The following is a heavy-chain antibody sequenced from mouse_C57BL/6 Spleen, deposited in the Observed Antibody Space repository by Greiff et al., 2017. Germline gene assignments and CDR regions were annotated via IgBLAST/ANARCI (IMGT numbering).Heavy chain of an antibody. CDR3: AKKSKEFDFGD. Sequence: QVQLQQSGPGLVQPSQRLSITCTVSGFSLTSYGVHWVRQSPGKGLEWLGVIWRGGSTDYNAAFMSRLCITKDNTNTQLFFKRNSPQAADAAIYYCAKKSKEFDFGDWGQGTTLT. CDR2: IWRGGST. CDR1: GFSLTSYG. J-gene: IGHJ2*01. D-gene: IGHD1-3*01. V-gene: IGHV2-5*01.